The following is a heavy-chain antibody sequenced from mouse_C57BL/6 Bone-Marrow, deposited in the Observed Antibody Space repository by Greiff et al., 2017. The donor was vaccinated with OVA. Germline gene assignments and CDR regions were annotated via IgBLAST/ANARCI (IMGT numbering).Heavy chain of an antibody. D-gene: IGHD1-1*01. V-gene: IGHV1-63*01. Sequence: VQLQQPGAELVRPGTSVKMSCKASGYTFTNYWIRWAKQRPGHGLEWIGDIYPGGGYTNYNEKFKGKATLTVDKSSSTAYMQFSSLTSEDSAVYYCARYYYGSSYYYFADWGKGTTVTVSS. CDR3: ARYYYGSSYYYFAD. J-gene: IGHJ1*03. CDR2: IYPGGGYT. CDR1: GYTFTNYW.